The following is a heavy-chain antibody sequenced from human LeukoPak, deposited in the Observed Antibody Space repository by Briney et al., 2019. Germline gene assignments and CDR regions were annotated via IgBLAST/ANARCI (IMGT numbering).Heavy chain of an antibody. CDR2: VYSDGKT. V-gene: IGHV3-53*01. CDR3: ATNSGSPGGY. Sequence: GGSLRLSCAASGFTVSTNYMSWARQAPGKGLEWVSVVYSDGKTCYADAVKGRFTISKDNSRNTLYLQMNSLRAEDTAMYYCATNSGSPGGYWGQGTLVTVSS. J-gene: IGHJ4*02. CDR1: GFTVSTNY. D-gene: IGHD1-26*01.